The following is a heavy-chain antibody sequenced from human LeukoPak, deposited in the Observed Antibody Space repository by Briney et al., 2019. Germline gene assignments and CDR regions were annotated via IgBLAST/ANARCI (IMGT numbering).Heavy chain of an antibody. J-gene: IGHJ4*02. D-gene: IGHD3-10*01. CDR1: GFTFSSYA. V-gene: IGHV3-64*01. CDR3: ARHKGASLFRGIIFDY. Sequence: PGGSLRLSCAASGFTFSSYAMHWVRQAPGKGLEYVSAISTNGGNTYYANSVKGRFTISRDNSKNTVYLQMGSLRPEDTAVYYCARHKGASLFRGIIFDYWGQGTLVTVSS. CDR2: ISTNGGNT.